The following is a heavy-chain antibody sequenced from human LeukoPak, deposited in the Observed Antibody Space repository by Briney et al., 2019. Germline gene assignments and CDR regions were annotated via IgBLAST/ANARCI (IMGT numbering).Heavy chain of an antibody. Sequence: PSETLSLTCTVSGGSISSYYWSWIRQPPGKGLEWIGYIYYSGSTNYNPSLKSRFTISVDTSKNQFSLKLSSVTAADTAVYYCAREQRGGAFDIWGQGTMVTVSS. CDR1: GGSISSYY. CDR3: AREQRGGAFDI. D-gene: IGHD5-24*01. V-gene: IGHV4-59*01. CDR2: IYYSGST. J-gene: IGHJ3*02.